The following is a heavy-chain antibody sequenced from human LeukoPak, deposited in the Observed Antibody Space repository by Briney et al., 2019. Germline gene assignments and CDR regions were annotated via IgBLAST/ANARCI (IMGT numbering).Heavy chain of an antibody. Sequence: GGSLRLSCAASGFTFSSYAMHWVRQAPGKGLEWVAVISYDGSNKYYADSVKGRFTISRDNSKNTLYLQMNSLRAEDTAVYYCARDSSGWPVHFDYWGQGTLVTVSS. J-gene: IGHJ4*02. CDR1: GFTFSSYA. CDR3: ARDSSGWPVHFDY. D-gene: IGHD6-19*01. CDR2: ISYDGSNK. V-gene: IGHV3-30*04.